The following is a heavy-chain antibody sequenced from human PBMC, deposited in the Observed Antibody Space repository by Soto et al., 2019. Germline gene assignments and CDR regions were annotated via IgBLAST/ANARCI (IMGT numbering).Heavy chain of an antibody. CDR2: ISYDGSDQ. CDR1: GFTFSSYG. CDR3: AKGNGADY. Sequence: QVQLVESGGGVVQPGRSLRLSCAASGFTFSSYGMYWVRQAPGKGLEWVARISYDGSDQFYGDSVKGRFTISRDNSKNILYVHMNSLRSEDTAAYYCAKGNGADYWGQGTVVTVSA. D-gene: IGHD4-17*01. V-gene: IGHV3-30*18. J-gene: IGHJ4*02.